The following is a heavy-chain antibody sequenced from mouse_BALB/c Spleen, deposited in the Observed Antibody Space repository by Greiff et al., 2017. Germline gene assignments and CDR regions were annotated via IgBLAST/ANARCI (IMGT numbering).Heavy chain of an antibody. Sequence: QVQLQQPGAELVMPGASVKMSCKASGYTFTDYWMHWVKQRPGQGLEWIGAIDTSDSYTSYNQKFKGKATLTVDESSSTAYMQLSSLTSEDSAVYYCARPPYGSSYDYAMDYWGQGTSVTVSS. CDR3: ARPPYGSSYDYAMDY. J-gene: IGHJ4*01. D-gene: IGHD1-1*01. CDR1: GYTFTDYW. V-gene: IGHV1-69*01. CDR2: IDTSDSYT.